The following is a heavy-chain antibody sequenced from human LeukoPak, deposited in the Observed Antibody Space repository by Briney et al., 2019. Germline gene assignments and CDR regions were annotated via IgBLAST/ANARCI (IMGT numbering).Heavy chain of an antibody. Sequence: ASVKVSCKASGYTFTSYYMHWVRQAPGQGLEWMGIINPSGGSTSYAQKFQGRVTMTRDMSTSTVYMELSSLRSEDTALYYCARVRTLYYDSSRDAFDIWGQGTMVTLSS. CDR3: ARVRTLYYDSSRDAFDI. CDR2: INPSGGST. V-gene: IGHV1-46*01. D-gene: IGHD3-22*01. CDR1: GYTFTSYY. J-gene: IGHJ3*02.